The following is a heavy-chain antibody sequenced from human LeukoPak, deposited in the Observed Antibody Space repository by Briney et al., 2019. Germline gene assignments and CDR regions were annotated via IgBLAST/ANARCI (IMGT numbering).Heavy chain of an antibody. D-gene: IGHD3-16*01. J-gene: IGHJ3*02. CDR3: AKAYGSYEGNAFDI. CDR2: IRFDESNK. Sequence: GGSLRLSCAASGFTFSSYAMHWVRQAPGKGLEWVAFIRFDESNKYYADSVKGRFTISRDNSKNTLYMQMSSMRAEDTAVYYCAKAYGSYEGNAFDIWGQGTMVTVSS. CDR1: GFTFSSYA. V-gene: IGHV3-30*02.